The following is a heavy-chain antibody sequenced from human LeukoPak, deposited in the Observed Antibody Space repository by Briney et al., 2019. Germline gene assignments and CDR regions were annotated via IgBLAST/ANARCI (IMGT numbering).Heavy chain of an antibody. D-gene: IGHD3-22*01. J-gene: IGHJ4*02. V-gene: IGHV4-59*12. Sequence: SETLSLTCTVSGGSISSYYWSWIRQPPGKGLEWIGYVYYSGSINYNPSLKSRVTISVDTSKNQFSLKLSSVTAADTAVYYCARDLNSYDSSGHNFDYWGQGTLVTVSS. CDR3: ARDLNSYDSSGHNFDY. CDR2: VYYSGSI. CDR1: GGSISSYY.